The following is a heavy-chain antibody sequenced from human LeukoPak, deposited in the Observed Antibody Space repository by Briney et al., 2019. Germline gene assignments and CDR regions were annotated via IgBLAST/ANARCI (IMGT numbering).Heavy chain of an antibody. J-gene: IGHJ3*02. CDR2: IYYSGST. Sequence: SETLSLTCTVSGRSLSSYYWSWIRQPPGKGLEWIGYIYYSGSTNYNPSLKSRVTISVDTSKNQFSLKLGSVTAADTAVFYCARAQWLRPNDAFDIWGQGTMVTVSS. V-gene: IGHV4-59*01. CDR3: ARAQWLRPNDAFDI. D-gene: IGHD5-12*01. CDR1: GRSLSSYY.